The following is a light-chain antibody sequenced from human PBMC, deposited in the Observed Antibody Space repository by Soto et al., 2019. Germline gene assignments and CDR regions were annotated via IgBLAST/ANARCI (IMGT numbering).Light chain of an antibody. CDR3: QQYNNWPWT. CDR1: QSISDT. V-gene: IGKV3-15*01. J-gene: IGKJ1*01. Sequence: EVMMTQSPATLSVSPGGRATLSCRASQSISDTLAWYQQKPGQAPRLLIYGASKRATGFPARFSGSGSGTDFTLTISSLQSEDFAVYYCQQYNNWPWTFGQGTKVDIK. CDR2: GAS.